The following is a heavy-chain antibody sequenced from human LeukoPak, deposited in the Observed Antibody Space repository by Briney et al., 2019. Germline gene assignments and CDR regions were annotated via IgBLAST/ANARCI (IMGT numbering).Heavy chain of an antibody. J-gene: IGHJ4*02. D-gene: IGHD2-2*01. V-gene: IGHV1-2*02. CDR2: IKPNSSGT. Sequence: ASVKLSCKASGSTFTGYYMHWVRRAPGQGLEWRGWIKPNSSGTNYAQKFQGRVTMTRDTTISTAYMELSRLRSDDTAVYYCARNVVVVPAAKYFGYWGQGTLVTVSS. CDR3: ARNVVVVPAAKYFGY. CDR1: GSTFTGYY.